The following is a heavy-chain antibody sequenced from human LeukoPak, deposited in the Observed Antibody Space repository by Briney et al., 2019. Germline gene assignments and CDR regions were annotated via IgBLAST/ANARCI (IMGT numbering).Heavy chain of an antibody. CDR1: GFTFSSYA. CDR2: ISGSGGST. CDR3: AKDLLFRNRLVGATTFLFDY. Sequence: GGSLRLSCAASGFTFSSYAMSWVRQAPGKGLEWVSAISGSGGSTYYADSVKGRFTISRDNSKNTLYLQMNSLRAEDTAVYYCAKDLLFRNRLVGATTFLFDYWAREPWSPSPQ. V-gene: IGHV3-23*01. J-gene: IGHJ4*02. D-gene: IGHD1-26*01.